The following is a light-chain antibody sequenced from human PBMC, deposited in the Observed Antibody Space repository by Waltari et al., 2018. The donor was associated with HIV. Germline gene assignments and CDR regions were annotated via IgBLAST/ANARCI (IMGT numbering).Light chain of an antibody. CDR1: QSIDIY. Sequence: DIQMTQSPSLSTSVGDRVTITCRASQSIDIYVNWYQLKPGKTPNLLIYSASNLQSGVPSRFSGSGSGTDFTLTISSLQPEDIATYYGQQNYDTQYTFGQGTKLEIK. J-gene: IGKJ2*01. V-gene: IGKV1-39*01. CDR3: QQNYDTQYT. CDR2: SAS.